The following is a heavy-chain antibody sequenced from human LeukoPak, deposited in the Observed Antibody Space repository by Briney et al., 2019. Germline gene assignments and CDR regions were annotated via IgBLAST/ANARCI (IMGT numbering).Heavy chain of an antibody. J-gene: IGHJ3*02. CDR1: GGSFSSSSYY. D-gene: IGHD3-10*01. Sequence: SETLSLTCTVSGGSFSSSSYYWGWLRPPPGTGLEWIASIFDTRSTYYNPSLKSRLTISVYTSQNQFSLRLSSVTAADTATYYCARAYHYDSGSRGTAFDIWGQGTMVTVSS. CDR2: IFDTRST. CDR3: ARAYHYDSGSRGTAFDI. V-gene: IGHV4-39*02.